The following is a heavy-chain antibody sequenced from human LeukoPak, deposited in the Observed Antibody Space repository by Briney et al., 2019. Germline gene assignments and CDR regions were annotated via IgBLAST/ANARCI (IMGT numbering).Heavy chain of an antibody. Sequence: PGGSLRLSCAASGFTVSSNYMSWVRQAPGMGLEWVSVIYSGGSTYYADSVKGRFTISRDNSKNTLYLQMNSLRAEDTAVYYCASLYSSGWTRGDYWGQGTLVTVSS. D-gene: IGHD6-19*01. CDR3: ASLYSSGWTRGDY. CDR1: GFTVSSNY. V-gene: IGHV3-53*01. CDR2: IYSGGST. J-gene: IGHJ4*02.